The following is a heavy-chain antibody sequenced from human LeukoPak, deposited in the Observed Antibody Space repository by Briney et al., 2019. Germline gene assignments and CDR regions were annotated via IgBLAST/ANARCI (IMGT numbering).Heavy chain of an antibody. Sequence: SGPALVKPTQTLTLTCTFSGFSLSTSGMCVSWIRQPPGKALEWLARIDWDDDKYYSTSLKTRLTISKDTSKNQVVLTMTNMDPVDTATYYCAHRGGDFWSGYYTHFDYWGQGTLVTVSS. V-gene: IGHV2-70*12. D-gene: IGHD3-3*01. CDR1: GFSLSTSGMC. CDR3: AHRGGDFWSGYYTHFDY. J-gene: IGHJ4*02. CDR2: IDWDDDK.